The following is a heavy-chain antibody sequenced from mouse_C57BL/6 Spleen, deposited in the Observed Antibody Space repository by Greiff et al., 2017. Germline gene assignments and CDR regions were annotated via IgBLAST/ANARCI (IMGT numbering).Heavy chain of an antibody. Sequence: QVQLQQSGAELVKPGASVKLSCKASGYTFTAYTIHWVKQRSGQGLEWIGWFYPGSGSIKYNEKFKDKATLTADKSASTFYIELSRLTSEDSAVYFCARHEDDYYGSSYLDYGGQGTTLTVSA. J-gene: IGHJ2*01. CDR3: ARHEDDYYGSSYLDY. CDR2: FYPGSGSI. V-gene: IGHV1-62-2*01. D-gene: IGHD1-1*01. CDR1: GYTFTAYT.